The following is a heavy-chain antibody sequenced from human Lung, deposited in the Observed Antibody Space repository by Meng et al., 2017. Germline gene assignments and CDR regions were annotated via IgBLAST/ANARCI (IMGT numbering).Heavy chain of an antibody. V-gene: IGHV4-34*01. CDR2: MNRSWSS. CDR3: ARGPTRRARYIND. Sequence: QWQIQQNGAGMLKRSGNLALVCVFLSWFFCDYYVCWVRRPPWKGLEWIGEMNRSWSSNYNPFDESLATITVDTSHSNLCLKLSCLTSADTAVDDCARGPTRRARYINDWGQGTLVTVSS. CDR1: SWFFCDYY. D-gene: IGHD6-6*01. J-gene: IGHJ4*02.